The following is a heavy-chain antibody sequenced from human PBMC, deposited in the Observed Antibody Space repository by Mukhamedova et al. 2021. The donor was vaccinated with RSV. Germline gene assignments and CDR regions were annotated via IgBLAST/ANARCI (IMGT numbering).Heavy chain of an antibody. V-gene: IGHV3-30-3*01. CDR1: SSYA. Sequence: SSYAMHWVRQAPGKGLEWVAVISYDGSNKYYADSVKGRFSISRDNSRNTLYLQMNSLRAEDTVVYYCARGSTVTTDYYYYMDVWG. CDR3: ARGSTVTTDYYYYMDV. J-gene: IGHJ6*03. CDR2: ISYDGSNK. D-gene: IGHD4-11*01.